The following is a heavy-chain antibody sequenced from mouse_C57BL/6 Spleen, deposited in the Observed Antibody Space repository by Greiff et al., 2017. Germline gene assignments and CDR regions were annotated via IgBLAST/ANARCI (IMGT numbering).Heavy chain of an antibody. D-gene: IGHD3-2*02. CDR3: ARQLRLRWYFDV. V-gene: IGHV1-52*01. CDR1: GYTFTSYW. J-gene: IGHJ1*03. Sequence: QVQLQQPGAELVRPGSSVKLSCKASGYTFTSYWMHWVKQRPIQGLEWIGNIDPSDSETHYNQKFKDKATLTVDKSSSTAYMQLSSLTSEDSAVYYCARQLRLRWYFDVWGTGTTVTVSS. CDR2: IDPSDSET.